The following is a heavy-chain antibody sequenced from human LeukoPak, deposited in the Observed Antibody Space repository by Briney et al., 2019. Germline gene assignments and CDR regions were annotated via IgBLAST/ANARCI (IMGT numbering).Heavy chain of an antibody. D-gene: IGHD1-1*01. CDR3: ARDLSHQLGYFDK. V-gene: IGHV4-61*09. J-gene: IGHJ4*02. Sequence: SQTLSLTCTVSGGSISSNSYYWSWIRQPAGKGLEWIGHIYTSGITNYNPSLKSRVTMSVNMSKNQFSLKLNSVTAADTAVYYCARDLSHQLGYFDKWGQGILVIVSS. CDR1: GGSISSNSYY. CDR2: IYTSGIT.